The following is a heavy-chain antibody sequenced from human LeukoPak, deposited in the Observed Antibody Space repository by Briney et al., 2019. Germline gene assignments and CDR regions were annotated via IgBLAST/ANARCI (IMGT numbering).Heavy chain of an antibody. V-gene: IGHV3-7*01. J-gene: IGHJ4*02. Sequence: PGGSLRLSCAASGFTFSSYWMNWVRQAPGKGLEWVANIKQDGSEKYYVDSVKGRFTISRDNAKNSLYLQMNSLRVDDTAVYYCASITGLDYWGQGTLVTVSS. D-gene: IGHD1-14*01. CDR3: ASITGLDY. CDR2: IKQDGSEK. CDR1: GFTFSSYW.